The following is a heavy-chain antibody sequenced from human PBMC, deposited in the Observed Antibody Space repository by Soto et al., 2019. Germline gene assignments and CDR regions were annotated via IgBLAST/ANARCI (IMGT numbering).Heavy chain of an antibody. CDR3: VRRSTLSYHGMDV. CDR2: ISYDGSTK. Sequence: GGSLRLSCAASGFTFSSYEMHWVRQTPGKGLEWVAIISYDGSTKYYSDSVKGRFTFSRDNSKNVLYLQMNSLRPEDAAVYYCVRRSTLSYHGMDVWGQGTTVTVSS. V-gene: IGHV3-30-3*01. CDR1: GFTFSSYE. J-gene: IGHJ6*02.